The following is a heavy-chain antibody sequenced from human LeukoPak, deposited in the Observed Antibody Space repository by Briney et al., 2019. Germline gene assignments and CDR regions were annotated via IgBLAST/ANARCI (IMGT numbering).Heavy chain of an antibody. V-gene: IGHV1-18*01. J-gene: IGHJ4*02. CDR3: ARVGSGYYDSSGYFDY. CDR1: GYTFTSYG. D-gene: IGHD3-22*01. Sequence: ASVKVSCKASGYTFTSYGISWVRQAPGQGLEWMGWISAYNGNTNYAQKLQGRVTMTTDTSTSTAYMELRSLRSDDTAVYYCARVGSGYYDSSGYFDYWSQGTLVTVSS. CDR2: ISAYNGNT.